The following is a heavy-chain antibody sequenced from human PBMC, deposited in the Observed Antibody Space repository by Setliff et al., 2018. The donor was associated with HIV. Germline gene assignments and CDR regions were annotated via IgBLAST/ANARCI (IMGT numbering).Heavy chain of an antibody. V-gene: IGHV1-18*01. Sequence: GASVKVSCKASGYTFTSYGISWVRQAPGLGLEWMGWISAYNGNTNYAQKLQGRVTMTTDTSTSTAYMELRSLRSDDTAVYYCARGGRITIFGIAWYFDLWGRGTLGTVPQ. CDR3: ARGGRITIFGIAWYFDL. CDR2: ISAYNGNT. D-gene: IGHD3-3*01. CDR1: GYTFTSYG. J-gene: IGHJ2*01.